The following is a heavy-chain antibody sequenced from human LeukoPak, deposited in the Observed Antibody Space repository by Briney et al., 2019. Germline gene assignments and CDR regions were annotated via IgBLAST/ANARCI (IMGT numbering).Heavy chain of an antibody. Sequence: ASVKVSCKASGYTFTTYAIQWVRQAPGQRLEWMGWIHAGNGNTNYAQKLQGRVTMTTDTSTSTAYMELRSLRSDDTAVYYCARDIPGSSWYIYYYYGMDVWGQGTTVTVSS. CDR3: ARDIPGSSWYIYYYYGMDV. J-gene: IGHJ6*02. V-gene: IGHV1-3*01. CDR2: IHAGNGNT. D-gene: IGHD6-13*01. CDR1: GYTFTTYA.